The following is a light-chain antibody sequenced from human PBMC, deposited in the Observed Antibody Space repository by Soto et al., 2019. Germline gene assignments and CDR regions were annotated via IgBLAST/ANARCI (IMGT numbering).Light chain of an antibody. CDR2: GTS. J-gene: IGKJ4*01. V-gene: IGKV1-39*01. CDR3: QQSYYTPVT. Sequence: DIQMTQSPSSLSASVGDRVTITCRASQSLSTYLYWFQQKPGKAPKLLIYGTSTLQSGVPSRFSGSGSGTDFTLTIGSLQPEDFATYYCQQSYYTPVTFGGGTKVEIK. CDR1: QSLSTY.